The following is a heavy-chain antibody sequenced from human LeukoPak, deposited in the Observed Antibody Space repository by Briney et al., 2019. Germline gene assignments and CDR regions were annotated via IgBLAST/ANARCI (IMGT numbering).Heavy chain of an antibody. CDR3: ARGGYCSSTSCSHHYYYGMDV. CDR1: GYTFTSYA. V-gene: IGHV1-3*01. Sequence: ASVKVSCKASGYTFTSYAMHWVRQAPGQRLEWMGWINAGNGNTKYSQKFQGRVTITRDTSASTAYMELSSLRSEDTAVYYCARGGYCSSTSCSHHYYYGMDVWGQGTTVTVSS. J-gene: IGHJ6*02. D-gene: IGHD2-2*01. CDR2: INAGNGNT.